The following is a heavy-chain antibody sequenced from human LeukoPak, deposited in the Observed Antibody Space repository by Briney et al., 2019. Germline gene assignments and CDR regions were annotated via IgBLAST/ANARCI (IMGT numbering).Heavy chain of an antibody. Sequence: PSETLSLTCTVSGGSISNYYWSWIRQPPGKGLEWIGYIYYSGSTNYNPSLKSRVTISVDTSKNQFSLQLSSVTAADTAVYYCARSPSISGSYFAVYFYVWGRGTLVTVSS. V-gene: IGHV4-59*01. D-gene: IGHD3-10*01. CDR1: GGSISNYY. J-gene: IGHJ4*02. CDR2: IYYSGST. CDR3: ARSPSISGSYFAVYFYV.